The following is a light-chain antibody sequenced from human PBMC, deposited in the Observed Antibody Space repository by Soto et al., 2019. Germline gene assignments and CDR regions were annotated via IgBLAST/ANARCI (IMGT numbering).Light chain of an antibody. CDR2: GSC. J-gene: IGKJ1*01. Sequence: EIVLSQSPCTPSLSPGERATLSCRASHNVASSYLAWYRLYSGQTPWPLIYGSCIRGAGIPDRFSGSGYGTDFTLTISRLYPGEFAVYFCQQYGSSPRKFGLGTVVDIK. CDR1: HNVASSY. CDR3: QQYGSSPRK. V-gene: IGKV3-20*01.